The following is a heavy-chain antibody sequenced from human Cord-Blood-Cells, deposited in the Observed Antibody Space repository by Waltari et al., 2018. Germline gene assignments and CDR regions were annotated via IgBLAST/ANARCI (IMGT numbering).Heavy chain of an antibody. CDR2: FEPEDGET. CDR3: ATLRGHYYYYGMDV. V-gene: IGHV1-24*01. CDR1: GYTLTELS. D-gene: IGHD3-16*01. Sequence: QVQLVQSGAEVKKPGASVKVSCKVSGYTLTELSMHWVRQAPGKGLEWMGGFEPEDGETIYAQKFQGRVTMTEDTSTDPAYMELSSLGSEDTAVYYCATLRGHYYYYGMDVWGQGTTVTVSS. J-gene: IGHJ6*02.